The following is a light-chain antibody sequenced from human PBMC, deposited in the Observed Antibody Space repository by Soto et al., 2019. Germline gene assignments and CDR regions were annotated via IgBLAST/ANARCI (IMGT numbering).Light chain of an antibody. CDR2: DAS. Sequence: GDRVPITCRASQSISSWLAWYQQKPGKAPNLLIYDASNLESGVPSRFSGSGSGTEFTLTISSLQPDDFATYYCQQYNSYQWTFGQGTKVDIK. V-gene: IGKV1-5*01. J-gene: IGKJ1*01. CDR1: QSISSW. CDR3: QQYNSYQWT.